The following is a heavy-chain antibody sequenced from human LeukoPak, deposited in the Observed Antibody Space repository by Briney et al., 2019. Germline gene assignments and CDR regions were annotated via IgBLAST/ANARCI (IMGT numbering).Heavy chain of an antibody. Sequence: GPVKISCKASGYTFTSYGISWVRQAPGQGLEWMAWINPNTGGTNYAQKFQGRVTVTRDTSISTAYMELTSLRSDDTAVYYCARDPGSYFVDYWGQGTLVTVSS. CDR2: INPNTGGT. CDR1: GYTFTSYG. J-gene: IGHJ4*02. V-gene: IGHV1-2*02. D-gene: IGHD1-26*01. CDR3: ARDPGSYFVDY.